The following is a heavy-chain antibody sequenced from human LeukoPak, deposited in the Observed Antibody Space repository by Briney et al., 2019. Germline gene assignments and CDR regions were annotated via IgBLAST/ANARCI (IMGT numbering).Heavy chain of an antibody. D-gene: IGHD6-13*01. CDR1: GYSFTSYG. V-gene: IGHV1-18*04. J-gene: IGHJ4*02. CDR2: ISTDNGNT. CDR3: ARVPQGSSWPYYFDY. Sequence: GASVKVSCKSSGYSFTSYGINWVRQAPGQGLEWMGWISTDNGNTDYAQNLQGRVTMTTDTSTSTAYMEVRSLRSDDTAVYYCARVPQGSSWPYYFDYWGQGTLVTVSS.